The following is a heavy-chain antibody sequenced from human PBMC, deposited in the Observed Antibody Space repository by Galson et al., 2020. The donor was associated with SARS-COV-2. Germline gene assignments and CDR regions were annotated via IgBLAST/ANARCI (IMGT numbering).Heavy chain of an antibody. V-gene: IGHV3-11*01. CDR3: ARDLSYNMDV. Sequence: NSGGSLRLSCAASGFTFSDYYMTWFRQAPGKGLEWVSYITRGGRSTYYADSVKGRFTISRDNTKNSLYLQMNSLRAEDTAVYYCARDLSYNMDVWGRGTTVTGSS. D-gene: IGHD1-1*01. CDR2: ITRGGRST. J-gene: IGHJ6*02. CDR1: GFTFSDYY.